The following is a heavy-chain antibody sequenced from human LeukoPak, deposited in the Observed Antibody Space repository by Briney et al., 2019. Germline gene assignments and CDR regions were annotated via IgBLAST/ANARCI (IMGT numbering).Heavy chain of an antibody. V-gene: IGHV4-59*11. Sequence: SETLSLTCTVSGGSISSHYWSWIRQPPGKGLEWIGYIYYSGSTNYNPSLKSRVTISVDTSKNQFSLKLSSVTAADTAVYYCAAGGYSGYDDFDYWGQGTLVTVSS. CDR1: GGSISSHY. J-gene: IGHJ4*02. CDR3: AAGGYSGYDDFDY. D-gene: IGHD5-12*01. CDR2: IYYSGST.